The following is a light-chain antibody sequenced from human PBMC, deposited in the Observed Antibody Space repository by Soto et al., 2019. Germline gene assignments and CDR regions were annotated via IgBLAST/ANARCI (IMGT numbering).Light chain of an antibody. CDR3: QNSYSTPLT. CDR2: AAS. V-gene: IGKV1-39*01. J-gene: IGKJ4*01. CDR1: QSISSY. Sequence: DIQMTQSPSSLSASVGDRVTITCRASQSISSYLNWYQQKPGKAPKLLIYAASSLQSGVPSRFSGSGSGTDVTLTISSLQPADVATYYCQNSYSTPLTFGGGTKVEIK.